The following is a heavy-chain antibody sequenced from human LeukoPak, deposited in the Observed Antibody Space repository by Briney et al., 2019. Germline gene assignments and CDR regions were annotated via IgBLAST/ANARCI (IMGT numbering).Heavy chain of an antibody. D-gene: IGHD4-23*01. Sequence: VASVKVSCKASGGTFSSYAISWVRQAPGQGLEWMGRIIPILGIANYAQKFQGRVTITADKSTSTAYMELSSLRSADTAVYYCARDRAATVAPDAFDIWGQGTMVTVSS. CDR3: ARDRAATVAPDAFDI. CDR1: GGTFSSYA. V-gene: IGHV1-69*04. J-gene: IGHJ3*02. CDR2: IIPILGIA.